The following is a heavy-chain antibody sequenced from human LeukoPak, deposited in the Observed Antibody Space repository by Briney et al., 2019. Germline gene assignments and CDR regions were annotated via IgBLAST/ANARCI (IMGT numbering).Heavy chain of an antibody. Sequence: GGSPRLSCAASGFTFSTYAMHWVRQAPGKGLEWVTVISYDGSIQYYADSVKGRFTISRDNSKNTLYLQMNSLRAEDTAIYYCARYMISFGGVIFWGQGTLVTVSS. CDR3: ARYMISFGGVIF. J-gene: IGHJ4*02. D-gene: IGHD3-16*01. V-gene: IGHV3-30*04. CDR1: GFTFSTYA. CDR2: ISYDGSIQ.